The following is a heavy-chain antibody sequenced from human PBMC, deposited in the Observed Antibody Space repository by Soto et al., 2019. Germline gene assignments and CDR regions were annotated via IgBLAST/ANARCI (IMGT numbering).Heavy chain of an antibody. CDR3: TKSPAGSGGICN. Sequence: VGSLRLSCAASGFTFSTSAMTWVRQAPGRVLEWVSAITGSCGGTYYADSVKGLFAISIYNSKNTLDLQMDSLRAGDTAVYKGTKSPAGSGGICNWG. CDR1: GFTFSTSA. D-gene: IGHD6-25*01. J-gene: IGHJ1*01. V-gene: IGHV3-23*01. CDR2: ITGSCGGT.